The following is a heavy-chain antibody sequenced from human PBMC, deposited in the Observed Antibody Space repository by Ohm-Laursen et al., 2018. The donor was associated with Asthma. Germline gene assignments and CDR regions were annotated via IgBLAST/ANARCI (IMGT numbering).Heavy chain of an antibody. Sequence: ASVKVSCKASGGTFSSYAISWVRQAPGQGLEWMGWMNPNSGNTGYAQKFQGRVTMTRNTSISTAYMELSSLRSEDTAVYYCARGVMDYGSGSYTSGYYYYGMDVWGQGTTVTVSS. CDR2: MNPNSGNT. V-gene: IGHV1-8*02. J-gene: IGHJ6*02. CDR3: ARGVMDYGSGSYTSGYYYYGMDV. CDR1: GGTFSSYA. D-gene: IGHD3-10*01.